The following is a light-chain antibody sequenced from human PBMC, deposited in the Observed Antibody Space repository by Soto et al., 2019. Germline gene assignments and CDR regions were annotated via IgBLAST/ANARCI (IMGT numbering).Light chain of an antibody. CDR3: QQYDNVPLT. CDR1: QDITNV. CDR2: EAS. Sequence: DIQMTQSPSSLSASVGDRVTITCQASQDITNVLNWYQQKPGKAPKVLIYEASNLETGVPSRFSGSGSGTDLTGTISSLQPEDIATYFCQQYDNVPLTFGGGTKVEIK. J-gene: IGKJ4*01. V-gene: IGKV1-33*01.